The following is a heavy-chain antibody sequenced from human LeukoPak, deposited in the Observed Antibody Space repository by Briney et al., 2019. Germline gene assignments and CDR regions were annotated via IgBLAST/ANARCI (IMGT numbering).Heavy chain of an antibody. CDR3: AVGSYYFDY. D-gene: IGHD3-10*01. V-gene: IGHV3-23*01. CDR1: GFTFSTYA. Sequence: GGSLRLSCAASGFTFSTYAMNWVRQAPWQALEWVSGISGSSASTYYADSVKGRFTISRDNSKNTLYVQMNSLRAEDTAVYYCAVGSYYFDYWGQGTLVTVSA. CDR2: ISGSSAST. J-gene: IGHJ4*02.